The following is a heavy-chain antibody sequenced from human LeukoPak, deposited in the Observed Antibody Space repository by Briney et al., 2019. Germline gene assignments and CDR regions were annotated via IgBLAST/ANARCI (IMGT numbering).Heavy chain of an antibody. Sequence: SETLSLTCTVSGGSISSYYWSWIRQPPGKGLEWIGYIYYSGSTNYNPSLKSRVTISVDTSKNQFSLKLSSVTAADTAVYYCVGSWLRDSYYDFWSGYSYWGQGTLVTVSS. D-gene: IGHD3-3*01. CDR1: GGSISSYY. CDR3: VGSWLRDSYYDFWSGYSY. V-gene: IGHV4-59*08. J-gene: IGHJ4*02. CDR2: IYYSGST.